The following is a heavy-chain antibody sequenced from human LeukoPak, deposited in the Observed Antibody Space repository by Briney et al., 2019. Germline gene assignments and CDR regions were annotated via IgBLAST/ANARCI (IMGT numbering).Heavy chain of an antibody. CDR1: GYSISSSYY. D-gene: IGHD1-26*01. CDR3: ARLTGSYCFDY. Sequence: ETLSLTCAVSGYSISSSYYWGWSRQPPGKGVEWIGSIYHSGSTYYNPSLKIRVTISVDTSKNQFSLKLTSVTAADTAVYYCARLTGSYCFDYWGQGTLVTVSS. CDR2: IYHSGST. V-gene: IGHV4-38-2*01. J-gene: IGHJ4*02.